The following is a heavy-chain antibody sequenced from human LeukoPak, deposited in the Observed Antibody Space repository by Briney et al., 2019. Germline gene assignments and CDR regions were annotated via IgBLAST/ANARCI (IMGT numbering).Heavy chain of an antibody. J-gene: IGHJ6*03. V-gene: IGHV4-4*02. CDR1: GGSISSSNW. CDR2: IYHSGST. Sequence: PSGTLSLTCAVSGGSISSSNWWSWVRQPPGKGLEWIGEIYHSGSTNYNPSLKSRVTISVDKSKNQFSLKLSSVTAADTAVYYCARAYGDYLIEYYYYYYMDVWGKGTTVTVSS. CDR3: ARAYGDYLIEYYYYYYMDV. D-gene: IGHD4-17*01.